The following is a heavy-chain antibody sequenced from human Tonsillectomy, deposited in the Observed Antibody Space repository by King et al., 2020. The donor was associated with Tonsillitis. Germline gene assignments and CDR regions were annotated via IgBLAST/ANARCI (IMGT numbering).Heavy chain of an antibody. CDR3: AKAASGGLELGGGFDP. CDR1: GFTFSSYG. D-gene: IGHD1-7*01. Sequence: VQLVESGGGVVQPGGSLRLSCAASGFTFSSYGMHWVRQAPGKGLEWVAFIRYDGGNKYYADSVKGRFTISRDNSKNTLYLQMNSLRAEDTAVYYCAKAASGGLELGGGFDPWGQGTLVTVSS. V-gene: IGHV3-30*02. CDR2: IRYDGGNK. J-gene: IGHJ5*02.